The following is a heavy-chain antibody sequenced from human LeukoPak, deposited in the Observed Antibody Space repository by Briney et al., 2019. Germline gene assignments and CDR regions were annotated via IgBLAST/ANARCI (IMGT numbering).Heavy chain of an antibody. Sequence: SETLSLTCTVSGGSISSYYWSWIRQPPGKGLEWIGYIYYSGSTNYNPSLKSRVTISVDTSKNQFSLKLSSVTAADTAVYYCARDLYYGSGTIRWFDPWGQGTLVTVSS. CDR1: GGSISSYY. CDR2: IYYSGST. J-gene: IGHJ5*02. V-gene: IGHV4-59*01. CDR3: ARDLYYGSGTIRWFDP. D-gene: IGHD3-10*01.